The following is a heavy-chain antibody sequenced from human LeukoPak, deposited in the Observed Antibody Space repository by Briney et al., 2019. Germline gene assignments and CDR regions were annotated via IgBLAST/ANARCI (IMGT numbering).Heavy chain of an antibody. CDR3: ATGIVGSTGAFDI. D-gene: IGHD1-26*01. J-gene: IGHJ3*02. CDR1: GGTSSSYA. CDR2: IIPIFGTA. V-gene: IGHV1-69*13. Sequence: ASVKVSCKASGGTSSSYAISWVRQAPGQGLEWMGGIIPIFGTANYAQKFQGRVTITADESTSTAYMELSSLRSEETAVYYCATGIVGSTGAFDIWGQGTMVTVSS.